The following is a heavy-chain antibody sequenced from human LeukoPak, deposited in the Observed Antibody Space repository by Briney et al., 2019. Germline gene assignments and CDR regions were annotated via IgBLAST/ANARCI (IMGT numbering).Heavy chain of an antibody. Sequence: SGGSLRLSCAASGISVKENYVNWVRQAPGKGLEWVSYISSSSSTIYIADSVKGRFTISRDNAKNSLYLQMNSLRAEDTAVYYCARDPTYYDFWSGSFSYFDYWGQGTLVTVSS. V-gene: IGHV3-48*01. D-gene: IGHD3-3*01. J-gene: IGHJ4*02. CDR3: ARDPTYYDFWSGSFSYFDY. CDR2: ISSSSSTI. CDR1: GISVKENY.